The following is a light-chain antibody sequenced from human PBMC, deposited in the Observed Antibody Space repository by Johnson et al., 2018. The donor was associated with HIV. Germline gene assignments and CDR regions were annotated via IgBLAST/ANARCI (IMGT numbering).Light chain of an antibody. V-gene: IGLV1-51*01. Sequence: QAVLTQPPSVSAAPGQKVSISCSGSSSNIGNNYVSWYHHLPRTAPKLLIYENNKRPSGIPDRFSGSKSATSATLGITGLQPGDEANYYCGTWESSLSAGYVFGTGTKVTVL. CDR1: SSNIGNNY. CDR2: ENN. CDR3: GTWESSLSAGYV. J-gene: IGLJ1*01.